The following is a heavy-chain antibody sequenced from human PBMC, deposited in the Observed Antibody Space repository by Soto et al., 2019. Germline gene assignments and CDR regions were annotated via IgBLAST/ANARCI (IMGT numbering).Heavy chain of an antibody. V-gene: IGHV1-46*01. Sequence: ASVKVSCKASGYTFTSYYMHWVRQAPGQGLEWMGIINPSGGSTSYAQKFQGRVTMTRDTSTSTVYMELSSLRSEDTAVYYCARGDRLRFFDSPHYTGMDVGAQGPRVTVPS. J-gene: IGHJ6*02. CDR2: INPSGGST. CDR3: ARGDRLRFFDSPHYTGMDV. D-gene: IGHD3-9*01. CDR1: GYTFTSYY.